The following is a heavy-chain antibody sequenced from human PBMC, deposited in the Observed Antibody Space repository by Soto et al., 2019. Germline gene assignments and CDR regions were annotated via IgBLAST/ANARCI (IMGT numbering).Heavy chain of an antibody. D-gene: IGHD3-10*01. CDR1: GDTFSGYP. J-gene: IGHJ4*02. Sequence: QVQLVQSGAELKKPGSSVKVSCKASGDTFSGYPINWVRQAPGDGLEWMGRMIPVFGTTNDAQRFEGRVTFTADESTNTAYMELRGLLSEDTAVYYSARDGGFGELKYWGPGTLVTVSS. V-gene: IGHV1-69*18. CDR2: MIPVFGTT. CDR3: ARDGGFGELKY.